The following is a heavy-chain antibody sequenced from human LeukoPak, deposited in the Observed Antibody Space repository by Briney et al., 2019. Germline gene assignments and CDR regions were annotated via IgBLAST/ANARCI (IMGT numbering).Heavy chain of an antibody. Sequence: PGGSLRLSCAASGFTFSGYALHWVRQAPGKGLEWVAVISYDGRDKHFADSVKGRFTISRDNSKNTLFLQMNSLRAEDTAVYYCARDKDLYANYYFDYWGRGTLVTVSS. CDR2: ISYDGRDK. V-gene: IGHV3-30*04. CDR3: ARDKDLYANYYFDY. J-gene: IGHJ4*02. D-gene: IGHD5/OR15-5a*01. CDR1: GFTFSGYA.